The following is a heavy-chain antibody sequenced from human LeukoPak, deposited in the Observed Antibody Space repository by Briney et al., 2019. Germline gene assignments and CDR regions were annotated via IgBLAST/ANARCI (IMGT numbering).Heavy chain of an antibody. V-gene: IGHV4-4*07. D-gene: IGHD3-22*01. J-gene: IGHJ4*02. CDR1: GVSFSTYY. Sequence: SETLSLTCTVSGVSFSTYYWTWIRQPAGKGLEWIGRIHSSGNTNYNPSLKSRVTMSVDTSKNQFSLKLSSVTAADTAVYYCARDGYYYDSSGYYSGYFDYWGQGTLVTVSS. CDR3: ARDGYYYDSSGYYSGYFDY. CDR2: IHSSGNT.